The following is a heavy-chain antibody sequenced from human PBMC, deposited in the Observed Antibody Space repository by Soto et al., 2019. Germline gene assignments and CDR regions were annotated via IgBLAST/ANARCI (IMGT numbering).Heavy chain of an antibody. Sequence: QVQLVQSGTEVKKPGASVKVSCKASGYMFTGNYMHWVRQAPGQGLEYTGWINPNSGATNYAQKFQGRVTMTWDTSISTAYVELSRLRSDDTAVYYCAPHYPDSSGYFDHWGQGTLVTVSS. CDR2: INPNSGAT. CDR3: APHYPDSSGYFDH. D-gene: IGHD3-22*01. CDR1: GYMFTGNY. V-gene: IGHV1-2*02. J-gene: IGHJ4*02.